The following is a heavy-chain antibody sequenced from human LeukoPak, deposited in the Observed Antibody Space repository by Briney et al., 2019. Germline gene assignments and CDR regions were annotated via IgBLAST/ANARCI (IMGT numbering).Heavy chain of an antibody. V-gene: IGHV4-59*01. CDR3: ARSTYYYDSSGYYPEYYFDY. CDR1: GGSISSYY. J-gene: IGHJ4*02. CDR2: IYYSGST. D-gene: IGHD3-22*01. Sequence: PSETLSLTRTVSGGSISSYYWSWIRQPPGKGLEWIGYIYYSGSTNYNPSLKSRVTISVDTSKNQFSLKLSSVTAADTAVYYCARSTYYYDSSGYYPEYYFDYWGQGTLVTVSS.